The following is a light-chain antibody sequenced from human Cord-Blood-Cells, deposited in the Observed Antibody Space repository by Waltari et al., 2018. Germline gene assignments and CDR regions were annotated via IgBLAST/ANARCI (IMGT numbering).Light chain of an antibody. CDR3: CSYAGSYV. Sequence: QSALTQPRSVSGSPGQSVTIPCTGTSSDVGGYNNVAWYKQHPGKAPKLMIYEVSKRPSGFPDRFSGSKSGNTASLTISGLQAEDEADYYCCSYAGSYVFGTGTKVTVL. CDR2: EVS. V-gene: IGLV2-11*01. J-gene: IGLJ1*01. CDR1: SSDVGGYNN.